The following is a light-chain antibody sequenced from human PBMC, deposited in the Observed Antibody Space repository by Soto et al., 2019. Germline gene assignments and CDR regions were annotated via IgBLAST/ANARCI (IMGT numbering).Light chain of an antibody. CDR2: RND. J-gene: IGLJ1*01. V-gene: IGLV1-47*01. CDR1: SSNVGVSF. CDR3: AAWDDSLRGRL. Sequence: QSALTQRPSASGTPGQRVTISCSGSSSNVGVSFVYWYQHLPGTAPKLLIYRNDQRPSGVPARFSGSKSGTSSSLAISGLRFEDEADYYCAAWDDSLRGRLFGTGTKVTVL.